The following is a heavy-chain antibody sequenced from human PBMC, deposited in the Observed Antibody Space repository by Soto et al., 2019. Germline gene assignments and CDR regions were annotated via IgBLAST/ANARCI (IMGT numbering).Heavy chain of an antibody. CDR3: AGGDYYHSSGYYFYYYTMDV. CDR2: VYYGGST. V-gene: IGHV4-39*01. J-gene: IGHJ6*02. Sequence: SETLSLPCTVSGGSISSSSYYWGLIRQPPGKGLEWIGNVYYGGSTYYNPSLKSRVTISVETSKSQFSLKLSSVTAADTAVYYCAGGDYYHSSGYYFYYYTMDVWGQGTTVTVSS. D-gene: IGHD3-22*01. CDR1: GGSISSSSYY.